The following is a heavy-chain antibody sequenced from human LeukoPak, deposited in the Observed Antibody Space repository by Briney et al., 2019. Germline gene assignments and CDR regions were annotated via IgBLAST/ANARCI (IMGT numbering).Heavy chain of an antibody. CDR2: IYTSGST. J-gene: IGHJ4*02. V-gene: IGHV4-61*02. Sequence: SETLSLTCTVSGGSISSGSYYWSWIRQPAGKGLEWIGRIYTSGSTNYNPSLKSRVTISVDTSKNQFSLKLSSVTAADTAVYYCARKRPWGLSRYFDYWGQGTLVTVSS. CDR3: ARKRPWGLSRYFDY. CDR1: GGSISSGSYY. D-gene: IGHD7-27*01.